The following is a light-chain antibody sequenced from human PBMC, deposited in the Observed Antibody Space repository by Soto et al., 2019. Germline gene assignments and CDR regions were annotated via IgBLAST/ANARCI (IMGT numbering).Light chain of an antibody. V-gene: IGLV2-11*01. CDR1: SSDVGTYDF. Sequence: QSVLAQPRSVSGSPGQSVTISCTGTSSDVGTYDFVSWHQQHPGKAPRLMIFDVSERPSGVPDRFSGCKSGNSASLTISGLQAEDEADYYCCLYAVTFYVYGTGTKVIVL. CDR3: CLYAVTFYV. CDR2: DVS. J-gene: IGLJ1*01.